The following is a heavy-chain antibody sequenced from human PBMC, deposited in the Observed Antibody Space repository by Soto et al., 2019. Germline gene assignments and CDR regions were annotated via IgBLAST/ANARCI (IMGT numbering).Heavy chain of an antibody. CDR3: ARRHYYDSRGSGAFDI. D-gene: IGHD3-22*01. V-gene: IGHV4-34*01. J-gene: IGHJ3*02. Sequence: SETLSLTCAVYGGSFSGYYWSWIRQPPGKGLEWIGEINHSGSTNHNPSLKSRVTISVDTSKNQFSLKLSSVTAADTAVYYCARRHYYDSRGSGAFDIWGQGTMVTVSS. CDR2: INHSGST. CDR1: GGSFSGYY.